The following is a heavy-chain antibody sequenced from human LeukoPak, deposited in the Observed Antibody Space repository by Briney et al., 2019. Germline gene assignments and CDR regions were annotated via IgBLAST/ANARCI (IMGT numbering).Heavy chain of an antibody. CDR2: INPNSGGT. CDR1: GYTFTGYY. Sequence: GASVKVSCKASGYTFTGYYMHWVRQAPGQGLEWMGWINPNSGGTNYAQKFQGRVTMTRDTSISTAYMELSRLRSDDTAVYYCARDKGGYCSSTSCSDFDPWGQGTLVTVSS. D-gene: IGHD2-2*03. J-gene: IGHJ5*02. V-gene: IGHV1-2*02. CDR3: ARDKGGYCSSTSCSDFDP.